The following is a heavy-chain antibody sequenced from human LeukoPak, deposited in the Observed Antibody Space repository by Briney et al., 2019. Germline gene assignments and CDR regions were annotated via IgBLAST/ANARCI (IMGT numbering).Heavy chain of an antibody. CDR3: ARAAYYYDSSGYYYD. V-gene: IGHV1-24*01. CDR1: GYTLTELS. D-gene: IGHD3-22*01. J-gene: IGHJ4*02. Sequence: ASVKVSCKVSGYTLTELSMHWVRQAPGKGLEWMGGFDPEDGETIYAQKLQGRVTMTTDTSTSTAYMELRSLRSDDTAVYYCARAAYYYDSSGYYYDWGQGTLVTVSS. CDR2: FDPEDGET.